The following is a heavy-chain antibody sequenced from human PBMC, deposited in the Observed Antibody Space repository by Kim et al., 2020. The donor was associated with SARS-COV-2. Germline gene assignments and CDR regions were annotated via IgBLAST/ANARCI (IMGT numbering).Heavy chain of an antibody. J-gene: IGHJ6*02. CDR3: AKGELQLQGAHYYYYGMDV. CDR1: GFTFSSYA. CDR2: IYSGGSST. D-gene: IGHD6-6*01. V-gene: IGHV3-23*03. Sequence: GGSLRLSCAASGFTFSSYAMSWVRQAPGKGLEWVSVIYSGGSSTYYADSVKGRFTISRDNSKNTLYLQMNSLRAEDTAVYYCAKGELQLQGAHYYYYGMDVWGQGTTVTVSS.